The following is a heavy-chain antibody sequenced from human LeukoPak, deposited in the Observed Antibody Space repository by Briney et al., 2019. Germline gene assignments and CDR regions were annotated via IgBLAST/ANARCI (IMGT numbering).Heavy chain of an antibody. CDR3: AKDPLYCSGSTSCSYGGNDY. D-gene: IGHD2-15*01. CDR2: IRYDGSNK. J-gene: IGHJ4*02. CDR1: GFTFSSYG. Sequence: GGSLRLSCAASGFTFSSYGMHWVRQAPGKGLEWVAFIRYDGSNKYYADSVKGRFTISRDNSKNTLYLQMNSLRAEDTAVYYCAKDPLYCSGSTSCSYGGNDYWGQGTLVTVSS. V-gene: IGHV3-30*02.